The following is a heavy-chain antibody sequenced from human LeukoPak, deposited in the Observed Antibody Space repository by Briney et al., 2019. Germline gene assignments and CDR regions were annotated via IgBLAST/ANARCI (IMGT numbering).Heavy chain of an antibody. D-gene: IGHD2-21*01. CDR2: ISSSSSYI. CDR3: ARDIEVAYYYYYYMDV. Sequence: GGSLRLSCAASGFTFSSYSMNWVRQAPGKGLEWVSSISSSSSYIYYADSVKGRFTISRDNAKNSLYLQMNSLRAEDTAVYYCARDIEVAYYYYYYMDVWGKGTTVTVSS. CDR1: GFTFSSYS. J-gene: IGHJ6*03. V-gene: IGHV3-21*01.